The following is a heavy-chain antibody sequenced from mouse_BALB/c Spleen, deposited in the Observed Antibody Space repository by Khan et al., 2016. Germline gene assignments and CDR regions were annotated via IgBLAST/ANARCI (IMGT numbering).Heavy chain of an antibody. CDR3: ARWKDYGYEAMDY. Sequence: QVQLQQSGPELVRPGESVKISCKGSGYTFTDYAVHWVKQSHAKSLEWIGLISIYYDITNYNQKFKDRATMTVDKSSSTAYMELARLTSEDSAIYDGARWKDYGYEAMDYWGQGTSVTVSS. D-gene: IGHD1-2*01. CDR1: GYTFTDYA. J-gene: IGHJ4*01. CDR2: ISIYYDIT. V-gene: IGHV1S137*01.